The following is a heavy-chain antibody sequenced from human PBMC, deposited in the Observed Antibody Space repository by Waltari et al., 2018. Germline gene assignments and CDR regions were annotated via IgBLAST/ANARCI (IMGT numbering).Heavy chain of an antibody. D-gene: IGHD2-21*01. CDR2: VRSDGSNA. CDR3: AIQCGGGCYQDY. Sequence: QVQLVESGGGVVQPGGSLRLSCAASGFTFRSYGMHWVRQAPGKGLEWVAFVRSDGSNAYYADSVKGRFTISRDNSKNTLYLQMNSLRVEDTAVYYCAIQCGGGCYQDYWGQGTLVTVSS. V-gene: IGHV3-30*02. CDR1: GFTFRSYG. J-gene: IGHJ4*02.